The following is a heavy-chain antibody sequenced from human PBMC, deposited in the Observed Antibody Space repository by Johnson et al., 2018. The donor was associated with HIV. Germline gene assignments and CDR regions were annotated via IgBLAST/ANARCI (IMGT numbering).Heavy chain of an antibody. CDR2: ISSSGSTI. D-gene: IGHD1-1*01. CDR3: ARDRAEVDDPNDAFDI. J-gene: IGHJ3*02. V-gene: IGHV3-11*04. CDR1: GFTFSDYY. Sequence: QVQLVESGGGLVKPGGSLRLYCAASGFTFSDYYMSWIRQAPGKGLEWVSYISSSGSTIYYADSVKGRFTISRDNAKNSLYLQMNRLRAEDTAVYYCARDRAEVDDPNDAFDIWGQGTVVTVSS.